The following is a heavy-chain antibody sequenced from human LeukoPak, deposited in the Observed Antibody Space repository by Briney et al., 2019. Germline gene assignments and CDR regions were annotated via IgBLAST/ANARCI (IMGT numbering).Heavy chain of an antibody. J-gene: IGHJ4*02. Sequence: SVKVSCKASGGTFSSYAISWVRHAPGQGLEWMGGIIPIFGTANYAQKFQGRVTITTDESRSTGYMELSSQRSKDTALYNCVRDVLDHWGQGTLVTVSS. V-gene: IGHV1-69*05. CDR2: IIPIFGTA. CDR1: GGTFSSYA. CDR3: VRDVLDH.